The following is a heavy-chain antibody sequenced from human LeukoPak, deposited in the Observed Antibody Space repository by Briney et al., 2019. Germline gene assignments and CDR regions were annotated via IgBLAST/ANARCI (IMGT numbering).Heavy chain of an antibody. CDR1: GFTFSSYA. CDR3: AREDPRTGYWYFDL. J-gene: IGHJ2*01. Sequence: PGGSLRLSCAASGFTFSSYAMSWVRQAPGKGLEWVSVISGSGDSTNYVDSAKGRFTISRDNAKNTLHLQMNSLRAEDTAVYYCAREDPRTGYWYFDLWGRGTLVTVSS. CDR2: ISGSGDST. V-gene: IGHV3-23*01.